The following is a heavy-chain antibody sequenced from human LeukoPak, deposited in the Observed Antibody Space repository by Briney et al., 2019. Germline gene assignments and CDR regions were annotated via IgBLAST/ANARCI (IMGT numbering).Heavy chain of an antibody. J-gene: IGHJ6*02. Sequence: GASVKVSCKASVGTFSSYAISWVRQAHGQGLEWMGGIIPIFGTANYAQKFQGRVTITADESTSTAYMELSSLRSEDTAVYYCARGVGPIVATITGYYYGMDVWGQGTTVTVSS. CDR2: IIPIFGTA. V-gene: IGHV1-69*13. D-gene: IGHD5-12*01. CDR3: ARGVGPIVATITGYYYGMDV. CDR1: VGTFSSYA.